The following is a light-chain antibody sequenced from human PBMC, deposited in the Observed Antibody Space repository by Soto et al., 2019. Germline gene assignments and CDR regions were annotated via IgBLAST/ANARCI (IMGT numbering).Light chain of an antibody. V-gene: IGKV3D-15*01. CDR1: QSVDSN. Sequence: EIVMTQSPATLSVSPAERSTLSCRASQSVDSNLAWYQQKPGQAPRLLIFGASTRATGIPARFSGSGSGTDFTLTISSLQSEDFGVYFCQQYDNWPLTFGGGTKVDIK. J-gene: IGKJ4*01. CDR3: QQYDNWPLT. CDR2: GAS.